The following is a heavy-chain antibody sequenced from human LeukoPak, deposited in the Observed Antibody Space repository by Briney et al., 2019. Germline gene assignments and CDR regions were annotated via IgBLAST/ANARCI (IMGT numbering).Heavy chain of an antibody. CDR1: GFTFSSYG. CDR3: ARDKSYDFYYYYGMDV. V-gene: IGHV3-33*01. J-gene: IGHJ6*02. Sequence: GGSLRLSCAASGFTFSSYGMHWVRQAPGKGLEWVAVIWYDGSNKYYADSVKGRFTISRDNSKNTLYLQMNSLRAEDTAVYYCARDKSYDFYYYYGMDVWGQGTTVTVSS. CDR2: IWYDGSNK. D-gene: IGHD5-12*01.